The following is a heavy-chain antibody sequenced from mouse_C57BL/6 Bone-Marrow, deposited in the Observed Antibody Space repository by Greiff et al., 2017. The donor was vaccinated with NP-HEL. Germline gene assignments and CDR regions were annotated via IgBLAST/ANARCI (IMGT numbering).Heavy chain of an antibody. CDR3: ARKNWGSSHWYFDV. CDR1: GYTFTSYW. J-gene: IGHJ1*03. CDR2: IDPSDSYT. Sequence: QVQLQQPGAELVKPGASVKLSCKASGYTFTSYWMQWVKQRPGQGLEWIGEIDPSDSYTNYNQKFKGKATLTVDTSSSTAYRQLSSLTSEDSAVDYCARKNWGSSHWYFDVWGTGTTVTVSS. V-gene: IGHV1-50*01. D-gene: IGHD1-1*01.